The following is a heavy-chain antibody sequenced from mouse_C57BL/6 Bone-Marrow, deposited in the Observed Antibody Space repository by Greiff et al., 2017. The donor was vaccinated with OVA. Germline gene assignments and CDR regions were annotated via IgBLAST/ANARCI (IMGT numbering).Heavy chain of an antibody. V-gene: IGHV5-4*01. CDR1: GFTFSSYA. CDR2: ISDGGSYT. D-gene: IGHD3-3*01. CDR3: ARDRAYWYFDV. J-gene: IGHJ1*03. Sequence: EVQGVESGGGLVKPGGSLKLSCAASGFTFSSYAMSWVRQTPEKRLEWVATISDGGSYTYYPDNVKGRFTISRDNAKNNLYLQMSHLKSEDTAMYYCARDRAYWYFDVWGTGTTVTVSS.